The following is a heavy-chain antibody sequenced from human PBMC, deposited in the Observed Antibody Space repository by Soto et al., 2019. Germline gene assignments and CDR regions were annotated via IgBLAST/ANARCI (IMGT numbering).Heavy chain of an antibody. D-gene: IGHD6-25*01. CDR1: GDSIRSSDCY. V-gene: IGHV4-30-4*01. Sequence: QVQLQESSPGLVKPSQTLSLTCSVSGDSIRSSDCYWGWLRQTPGKGLEWIGYSYYTGSSYYHPSLKSRVSISVDTSKIQFSLKLNSVSAADTAIYYCARAKWSGYDSGAFDVWGQGTTVTVSS. J-gene: IGHJ3*01. CDR3: ARAKWSGYDSGAFDV. CDR2: SYYTGSS.